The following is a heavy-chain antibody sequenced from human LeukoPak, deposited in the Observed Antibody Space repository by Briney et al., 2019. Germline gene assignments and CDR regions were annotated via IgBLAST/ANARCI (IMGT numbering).Heavy chain of an antibody. D-gene: IGHD3-9*01. CDR2: INPNSGGT. V-gene: IGHV1-2*02. CDR1: GYTFTGYY. J-gene: IGHJ4*02. Sequence: GASVRVSCKASGYTFTGYYMRWVRQAPGQGLEWMGWINPNSGGTNYAQKFQGRVTMTRDTSISTAYMELSRLRSDDTAVYYCATDILTGSNFDYWGQGTLVTVSS. CDR3: ATDILTGSNFDY.